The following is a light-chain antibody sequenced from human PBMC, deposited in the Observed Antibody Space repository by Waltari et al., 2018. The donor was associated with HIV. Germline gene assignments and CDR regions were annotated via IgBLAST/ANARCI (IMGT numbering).Light chain of an antibody. CDR2: TAA. V-gene: IGKV1-39*01. CDR3: QQTYSPPWT. Sequence: DIQMTQSPSSLSASLGDSVTITCRASQSITSFVNWYQQRPGKAPKLLIYTAASLQSVVPSMFSGSGSGTDFTLTISSLQPEDFATYYCQQTYSPPWTFGQGTKVEVK. J-gene: IGKJ1*01. CDR1: QSITSF.